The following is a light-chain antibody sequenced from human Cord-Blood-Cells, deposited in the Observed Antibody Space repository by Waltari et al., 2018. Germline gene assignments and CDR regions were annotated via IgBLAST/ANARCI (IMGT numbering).Light chain of an antibody. CDR1: QSISSY. CDR2: AAS. CDR3: QQSYSTPIT. Sequence: DIQMTQSPSSLPASVGDRLPITCRASQSISSYLIWYQQKPGKAPKLLIYAASSLQSGVPSRFSGSGSGTDFTLTISSLQPEDFATYYCQQSYSTPITFGQGTRLEIK. V-gene: IGKV1-39*01. J-gene: IGKJ5*01.